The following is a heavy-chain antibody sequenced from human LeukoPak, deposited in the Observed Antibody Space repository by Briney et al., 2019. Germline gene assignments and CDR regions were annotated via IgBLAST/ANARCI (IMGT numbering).Heavy chain of an antibody. CDR2: IYSSGST. Sequence: PSETLSLTCTVSGASISTYFWSWIRQPPGKGLEWIGYIYSSGSTNYNPSLKSRVTIAVDTAKNQVPLKLSSVTAADTAMYYCARQVSRSPYAFDIWGQGTVVTVSS. J-gene: IGHJ3*02. CDR3: ARQVSRSPYAFDI. CDR1: GASISTYF. D-gene: IGHD2/OR15-2a*01. V-gene: IGHV4-59*08.